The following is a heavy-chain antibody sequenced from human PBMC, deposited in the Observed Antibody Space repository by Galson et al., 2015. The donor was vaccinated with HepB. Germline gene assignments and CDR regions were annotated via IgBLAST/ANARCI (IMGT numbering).Heavy chain of an antibody. CDR2: IDWDDEK. V-gene: IGHV2-70*04. CDR1: GFSLTTSEVR. CDR3: ARMAMLSHSLDV. Sequence: PALVKPTQTLTLTCTLSGFSLTTSEVRILWIRQTTGKALEWLGRIDWDDEKFYSTSLRTRLTISKGSSENQVVLSMTNMGPADTGTYYCARMAMLSHSLDVWGQGTTVTVSS. J-gene: IGHJ6*02. D-gene: IGHD3-10*02.